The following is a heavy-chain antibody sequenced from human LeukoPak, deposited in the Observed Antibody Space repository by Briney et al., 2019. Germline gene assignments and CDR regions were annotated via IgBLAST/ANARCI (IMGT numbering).Heavy chain of an antibody. CDR2: ISSSSNTI. V-gene: IGHV3-48*01. Sequence: GGSLRLSCAVSGFTFSSYSMNWVRQAPGKGLEWVSYISSSSNTIYYADSVKGRFTISRDNSKNTLYLQMNSLRAEDTAVYYCAKDHTGMTTVTLYYFDYWGQGTLVTVSS. D-gene: IGHD4-11*01. CDR3: AKDHTGMTTVTLYYFDY. CDR1: GFTFSSYS. J-gene: IGHJ4*02.